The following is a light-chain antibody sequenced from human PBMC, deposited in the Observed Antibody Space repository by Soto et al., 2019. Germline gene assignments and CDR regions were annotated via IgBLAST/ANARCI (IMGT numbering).Light chain of an antibody. CDR2: SND. J-gene: IGLJ1*01. CDR3: ASWDDSLNGHV. CDR1: SSNIASNT. V-gene: IGLV1-44*01. Sequence: QSVLTQPPSASWTPGQRVTFSCSVSSSNIASNTVNWYQQLPGTAPKLLIYSNDQRPSGVPDRSSASKSGTSASLAISGLQSEDEADYYCASWDDSLNGHVFGTGTKVTVL.